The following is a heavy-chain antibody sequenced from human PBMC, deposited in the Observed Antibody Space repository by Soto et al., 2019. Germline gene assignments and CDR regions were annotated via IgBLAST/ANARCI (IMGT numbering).Heavy chain of an antibody. D-gene: IGHD2-2*02. CDR3: VSWDKLLYGNDAFDI. Sequence: RASVKVSCKASGYTFTGYYMHWVRQAPGQGLEWMGWINPNSGGTNYAQKFQGRVTMTRDTSISTAYMELSRLRSDDTAVYYCVSWDKLLYGNDAFDIWGQGTMVTVSS. V-gene: IGHV1-2*02. CDR2: INPNSGGT. CDR1: GYTFTGYY. J-gene: IGHJ3*02.